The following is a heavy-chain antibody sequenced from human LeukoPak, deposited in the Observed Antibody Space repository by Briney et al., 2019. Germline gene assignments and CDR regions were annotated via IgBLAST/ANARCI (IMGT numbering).Heavy chain of an antibody. J-gene: IGHJ4*02. Sequence: GGSLRLSCAASGLTFNSYAMYWVRQAPGKGLEWISGIFGSGGSPHYADSVKGRFTISRDNFQNTVYLQLGSLRVEDTAVYYCGKTTVGYSSGRYPGWPVDYWGQGALVTVSS. D-gene: IGHD2-15*01. CDR1: GLTFNSYA. V-gene: IGHV3-23*01. CDR2: IFGSGGSP. CDR3: GKTTVGYSSGRYPGWPVDY.